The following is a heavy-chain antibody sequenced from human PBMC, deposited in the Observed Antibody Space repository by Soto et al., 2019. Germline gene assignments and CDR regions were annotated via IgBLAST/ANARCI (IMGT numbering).Heavy chain of an antibody. CDR1: GDSISSYY. CDR3: AKAPRGYYEGGFLDY. J-gene: IGHJ4*02. D-gene: IGHD3-22*01. Sequence: LSLTCTVSGDSISSYYWNWIRQPPGKGLEWVGYIYYSVTTNYNPSLKSRISMSADRSKNQLSLKLRSVTAADTAVYYCAKAPRGYYEGGFLDYWGQGILVTVSS. CDR2: IYYSVTT. V-gene: IGHV4-59*01.